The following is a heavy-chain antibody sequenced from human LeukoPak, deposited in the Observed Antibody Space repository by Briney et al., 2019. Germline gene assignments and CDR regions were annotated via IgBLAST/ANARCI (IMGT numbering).Heavy chain of an antibody. CDR1: GGTFSKYA. J-gene: IGHJ4*02. CDR2: IIPIFETT. CDR3: ARVYDGSYYFDY. Sequence: VASVKVSCKASGGTFSKYAINWVRQAPGEGLGWMGGIIPIFETTNYTQKFQGRGTITADESTSTAYMELSSMRSEDPAVYYCARVYDGSYYFDYWGQGTLVTVSS. D-gene: IGHD1-26*01. V-gene: IGHV1-69*13.